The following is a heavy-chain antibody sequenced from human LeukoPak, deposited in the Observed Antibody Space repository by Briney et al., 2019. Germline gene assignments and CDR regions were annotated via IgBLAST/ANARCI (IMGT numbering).Heavy chain of an antibody. V-gene: IGHV4-34*01. D-gene: IGHD4-17*01. CDR2: IHHDGRT. CDR3: GRDAVLRDYGDTVNAYDL. Sequence: SESLSLTCAVSGGSLSGYYWSWIRQSPGKGLEWMGDIHHDGRTKYKSSFKSRLTIFLDSSKNEVSLRLSPVAPADTALDFCGRDAVLRDYGDTVNAYDLWGQGTMVTVAP. J-gene: IGHJ3*01. CDR1: GGSLSGYY.